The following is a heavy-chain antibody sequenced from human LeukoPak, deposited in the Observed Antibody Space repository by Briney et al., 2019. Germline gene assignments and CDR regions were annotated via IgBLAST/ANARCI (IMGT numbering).Heavy chain of an antibody. V-gene: IGHV3-30*18. Sequence: GGSLRLSCAASGFTFSSYGMHWVRQAPGKGLEWVAVISYDGSNKYYADSVKGRFTISRDNSKNTLYLQMNSLRAEDTAVYYCAKFTGDPTLFDYWGQGTLVTVSS. D-gene: IGHD2-21*01. CDR2: ISYDGSNK. J-gene: IGHJ4*02. CDR3: AKFTGDPTLFDY. CDR1: GFTFSSYG.